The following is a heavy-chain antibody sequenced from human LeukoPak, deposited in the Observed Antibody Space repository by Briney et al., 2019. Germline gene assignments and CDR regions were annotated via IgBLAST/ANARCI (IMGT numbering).Heavy chain of an antibody. V-gene: IGHV3-7*01. CDR2: IKQDGSEK. CDR1: GSTFSSYW. CDR3: ARLHYDSSGYYTGLFDY. D-gene: IGHD3-22*01. Sequence: GGSLRLSCAASGSTFSSYWMSWVRQAPGKGLEWVANIKQDGSEKYYVDSVKGRFTISRDNAKNSLYLQMNSLRAEDTAVYYCARLHYDSSGYYTGLFDYWGQGTLVTVSS. J-gene: IGHJ4*02.